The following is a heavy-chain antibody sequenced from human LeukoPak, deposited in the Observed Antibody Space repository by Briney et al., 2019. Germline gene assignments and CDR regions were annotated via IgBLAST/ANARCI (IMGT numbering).Heavy chain of an antibody. CDR2: INPSGGST. J-gene: IGHJ4*02. D-gene: IGHD4-23*01. Sequence: ASVKVSCKASGYTFTNYYMHWARQAPGQGLEWMGIINPSGGSTTYAQKFQDRVTMTRDTATSTVYMEVSSLRSEDTALYYCARETAYVGLDYWGPGTLVTVSS. CDR3: ARETAYVGLDY. CDR1: GYTFTNYY. V-gene: IGHV1-46*01.